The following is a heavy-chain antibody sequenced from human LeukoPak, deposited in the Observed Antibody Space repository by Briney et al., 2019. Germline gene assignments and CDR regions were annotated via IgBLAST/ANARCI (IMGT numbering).Heavy chain of an antibody. CDR2: IDPNSGGT. CDR1: GYTFTDSY. D-gene: IGHD1-14*01. V-gene: IGHV1-2*02. CDR3: APDHSSIL. Sequence: ASVKVSCKASGYTFTDSYMHWVRQAPGQGLEWMGWIDPNSGGTKYAQKFQGRVTMTRDTSISTAHMELNRLTSDDTAVYYCAPDHSSILWGRGTLVTVSS. J-gene: IGHJ2*01.